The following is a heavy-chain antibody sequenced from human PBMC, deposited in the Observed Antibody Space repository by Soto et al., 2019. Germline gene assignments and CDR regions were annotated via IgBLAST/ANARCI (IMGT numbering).Heavy chain of an antibody. Sequence: EVQLVESGGGFVQPGRSLRLSCEASGFSFKDYAMHWVRQVRGKGLEWVSGISWNSMSTDYADSVKGRFIISRDNAKKSVYLQMNSLRPEDTAVYYCAKDGSGSYFGSLGNWFGPWGQGTQVTVSS. CDR2: ISWNSMST. J-gene: IGHJ5*02. D-gene: IGHD1-26*01. CDR3: AKDGSGSYFGSLGNWFGP. V-gene: IGHV3-9*01. CDR1: GFSFKDYA.